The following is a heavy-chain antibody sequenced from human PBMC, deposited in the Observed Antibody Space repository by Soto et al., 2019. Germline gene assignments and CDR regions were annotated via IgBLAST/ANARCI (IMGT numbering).Heavy chain of an antibody. CDR2: IKQDGSEK. D-gene: IGHD3-10*01. J-gene: IGHJ6*02. V-gene: IGHV3-7*03. Sequence: GGSLRLSCAASGFTFSSYWMSWVRQAPGKGLEWVANIKQDGSEKYYVDSVKGRFTISRDNAKNSLYLQMNSLRAEDTAVYYCARDRITMVRGVIPNHYYYYGMDVWGQGTTVTVSS. CDR3: ARDRITMVRGVIPNHYYYYGMDV. CDR1: GFTFSSYW.